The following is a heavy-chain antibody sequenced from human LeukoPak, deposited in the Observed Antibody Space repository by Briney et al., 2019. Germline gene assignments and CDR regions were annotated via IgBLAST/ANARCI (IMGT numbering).Heavy chain of an antibody. V-gene: IGHV1-69*04. D-gene: IGHD2-21*02. Sequence: GASVKVSCKASGGTFSSYAISWLRQAPGQGLEWMGRIIPILGIANYAQKFQGRVTITADKSTSTDYMELSSLGSEDTAVYYCAILVTAMEDGDYWGQGTLVTVSS. CDR3: AILVTAMEDGDY. J-gene: IGHJ4*02. CDR1: GGTFSSYA. CDR2: IIPILGIA.